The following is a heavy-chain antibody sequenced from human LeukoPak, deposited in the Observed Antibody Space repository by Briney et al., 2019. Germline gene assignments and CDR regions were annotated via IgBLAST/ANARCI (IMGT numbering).Heavy chain of an antibody. Sequence: SETLSLTCTASGGPISSSSYYWGGIRQPPGKGLEGFGNIFYSGTTYYNPSLKSRDAISVDTTTNLSSMKQSSVTAPATEAYYCARLRVTYGDYVLFFGSWGQGTLVTVSS. CDR1: GGPISSSSYY. J-gene: IGHJ4*01. D-gene: IGHD4-17*01. CDR3: ARLRVTYGDYVLFFGS. V-gene: IGHV4-39*01. CDR2: IFYSGTT.